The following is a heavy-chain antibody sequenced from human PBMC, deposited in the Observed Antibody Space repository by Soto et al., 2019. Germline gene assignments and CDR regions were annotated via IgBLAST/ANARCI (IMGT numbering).Heavy chain of an antibody. CDR1: GFTFSSSS. Sequence: PGGSLRLSCAASGFTFSSSSMNWVRQAPGKGLEWVSYISSSSSTIYYADSVKGRFTIYRDNAKNSLYLQMNSLRAEDTAVYYSARAAKDIVGVYYYYYYMDVWGKGTTVTVSS. CDR2: ISSSSSTI. CDR3: ARAAKDIVGVYYYYYYMDV. J-gene: IGHJ6*03. D-gene: IGHD2-15*01. V-gene: IGHV3-48*01.